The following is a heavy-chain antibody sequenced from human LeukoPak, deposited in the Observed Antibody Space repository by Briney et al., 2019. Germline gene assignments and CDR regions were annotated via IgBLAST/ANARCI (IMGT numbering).Heavy chain of an antibody. Sequence: GGSLSLSCAASGFTFSTYWMYWVRQAPGKGLVCVSRVNSDGSSTSYADSVKGRFTISRENAKNSLYLQMNSLRAGDTAVYYCARSSSWYLSYYYYGMDVWGQGTTVTVPS. J-gene: IGHJ6*02. CDR3: ARSSSWYLSYYYYGMDV. CDR2: VNSDGSST. CDR1: GFTFSTYW. V-gene: IGHV3-74*01. D-gene: IGHD6-13*01.